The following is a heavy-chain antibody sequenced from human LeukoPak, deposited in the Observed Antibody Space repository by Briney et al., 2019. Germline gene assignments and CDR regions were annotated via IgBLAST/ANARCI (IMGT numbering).Heavy chain of an antibody. CDR2: ISYDGSNK. CDR3: ARDSGRYDSSGYYDY. V-gene: IGHV3-30-3*01. J-gene: IGHJ4*02. CDR1: GFTFSSYA. D-gene: IGHD3-22*01. Sequence: GRSLRLSCAASGFTFSSYAMHWVRQAPGKGLEWVAVISYDGSNKYYADSVKGRFTISRDNSKNTLYLQMNSLRAEDTAVYYCARDSGRYDSSGYYDYWGQGTLVTVSS.